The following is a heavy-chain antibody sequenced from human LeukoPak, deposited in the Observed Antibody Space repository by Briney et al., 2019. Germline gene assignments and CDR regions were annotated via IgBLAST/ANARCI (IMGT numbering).Heavy chain of an antibody. CDR2: IWYDGSNK. J-gene: IGHJ6*02. V-gene: IGHV3-33*01. CDR3: AGGSGGRTHYYYYGMDV. CDR1: GFTFSSYG. D-gene: IGHD3-16*01. Sequence: PGGSLRLSCAASGFTFSSYGMHWVRQAPGKGLEWVAVIWYDGSNKYYADSVKGRFTISRDNSKNTLYLQMNSLRAEDTAVYYCAGGSGGRTHYYYYGMDVWGQGTTVTVSS.